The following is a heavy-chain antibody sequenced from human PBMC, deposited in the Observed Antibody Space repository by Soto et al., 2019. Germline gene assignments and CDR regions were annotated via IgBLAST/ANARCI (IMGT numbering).Heavy chain of an antibody. D-gene: IGHD3-16*01. CDR3: ARDGNGQRGSPH. J-gene: IGHJ4*02. Sequence: VQLVESGGGLIQAGGSLRLSCAVSGFTVSNNFMMWVRQAPGKGLEWVSLIYSGGSMSYADSVKGRFTISRDGSMNMLYLQMHSLPAEDTAVYYCARDGNGQRGSPHWGQGTLVTVSS. V-gene: IGHV3-53*02. CDR1: GFTVSNNF. CDR2: IYSGGSM.